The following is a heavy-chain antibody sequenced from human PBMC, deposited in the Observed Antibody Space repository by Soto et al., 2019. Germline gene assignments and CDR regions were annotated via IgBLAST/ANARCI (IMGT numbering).Heavy chain of an antibody. J-gene: IGHJ4*02. CDR1: GSNFRNFA. Sequence: PGGSLRLSCAASGSNFRNFAMHWVRQAPGKGLEWVAAISKDGNNKYYGDSVKGRITISRDNSNNTLYLQMNSLRAEDTAVYYCANSYGSPHYFAYWGRGTLVTVSS. D-gene: IGHD5-18*01. V-gene: IGHV3-30*18. CDR3: ANSYGSPHYFAY. CDR2: ISKDGNNK.